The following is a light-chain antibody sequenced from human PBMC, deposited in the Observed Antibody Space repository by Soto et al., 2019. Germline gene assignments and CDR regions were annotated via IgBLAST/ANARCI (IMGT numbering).Light chain of an antibody. Sequence: DIVLTQSPGTLSLSPGERATLSCRASQTVRDGYLAWYQQKPGQAPRLFIYGASARATGIPDRFSGSGSGTAFALTISGREPEDFAVYYCQQYGVSMFTFGQGAKLEIK. CDR3: QQYGVSMFT. CDR1: QTVRDGY. V-gene: IGKV3-20*01. CDR2: GAS. J-gene: IGKJ2*01.